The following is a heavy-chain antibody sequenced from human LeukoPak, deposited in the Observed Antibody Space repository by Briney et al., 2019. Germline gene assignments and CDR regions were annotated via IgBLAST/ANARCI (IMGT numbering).Heavy chain of an antibody. CDR3: ARPTVSSGVEKRGAFDI. V-gene: IGHV4-4*07. CDR1: GGSISSYY. J-gene: IGHJ3*02. CDR2: IYISGST. D-gene: IGHD3-3*01. Sequence: SETLSLTCTVSGGSISSYYWSWIRQPAGKGLEWIGRIYISGSTNYNPSLKSRVTMSVDTSKNQFSLKLSSVTAADTAVYYCARPTVSSGVEKRGAFDIWGQGTMVTVSS.